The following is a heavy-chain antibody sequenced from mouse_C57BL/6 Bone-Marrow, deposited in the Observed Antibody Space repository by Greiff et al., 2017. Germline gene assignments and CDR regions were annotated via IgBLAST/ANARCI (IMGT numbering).Heavy chain of an antibody. CDR1: GYSFTDYN. CDR3: ARGYDYDYAMDY. V-gene: IGHV1-39*01. J-gene: IGHJ4*01. Sequence: EVKLQESGPELVKPGASVKISCKASGYSFTDYNMNWVKQSNGKRLEWIGVINPNYGTTSYNQKFKGKATLTVDQSSSTAYMQLNSLTSEDSAVYYCARGYDYDYAMDYWGQGTSVTVSS. CDR2: INPNYGTT. D-gene: IGHD2-4*01.